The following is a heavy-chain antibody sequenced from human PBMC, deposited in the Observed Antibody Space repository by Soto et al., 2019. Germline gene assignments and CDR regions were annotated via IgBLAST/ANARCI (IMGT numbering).Heavy chain of an antibody. CDR2: INPSGDSR. J-gene: IGHJ6*03. Sequence: SVKVSCKASGFSFSDYFMHWVRQAPGQGLEWMGIINPSGDSRNYAQKFQGRVTITRDTSTSTVYMDLSSLRSDDTAMYYCGRCRTDTYSMDVWGHGTPVTVS. CDR1: GFSFSDYF. D-gene: IGHD1-1*01. CDR3: GRCRTDTYSMDV. V-gene: IGHV1-46*01.